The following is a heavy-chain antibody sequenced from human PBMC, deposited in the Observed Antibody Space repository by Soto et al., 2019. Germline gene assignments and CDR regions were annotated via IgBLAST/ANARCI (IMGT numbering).Heavy chain of an antibody. J-gene: IGHJ3*02. Sequence: ASVKVSCKASGGTFSSYTISWVRQAPGQGLEWMGRIIPILGIANYAQKFQGRVTITADKSTSTAYMELSSLRSEDTAVYYCANRGSYFRDAVDIWGQGTMVTVSS. V-gene: IGHV1-69*02. CDR1: GGTFSSYT. D-gene: IGHD1-26*01. CDR2: IIPILGIA. CDR3: ANRGSYFRDAVDI.